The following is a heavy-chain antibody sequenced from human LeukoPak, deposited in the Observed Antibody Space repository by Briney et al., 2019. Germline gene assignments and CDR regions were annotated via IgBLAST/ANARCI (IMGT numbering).Heavy chain of an antibody. CDR1: GGTFSSYA. J-gene: IGHJ4*02. Sequence: ASVTVSCTASGGTFSSYAISWVRQAPGQGLEWMGGIIPIFGTANYAQKFQGRVTITADESTSTAYMELSSLRSEDTAVYYCAREGGYRHKTASITIFGVVTEPFDYWGQGTLVTVSS. D-gene: IGHD3-3*01. CDR3: AREGGYRHKTASITIFGVVTEPFDY. CDR2: IIPIFGTA. V-gene: IGHV1-69*13.